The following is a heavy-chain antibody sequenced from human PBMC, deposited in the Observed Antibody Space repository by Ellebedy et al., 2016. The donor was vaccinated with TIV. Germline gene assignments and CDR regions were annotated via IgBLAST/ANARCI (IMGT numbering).Heavy chain of an antibody. J-gene: IGHJ2*01. CDR2: IYYSGST. D-gene: IGHD2-2*01. CDR3: ARESRTGYWYFDL. V-gene: IGHV4-61*08. CDR1: GGSISSGGYY. Sequence: SETLSLTCTVSGGSISSGGYYWSWIRQHPGKGLEWIGYIYYSGSTNYNPSLKSRVTISVDTSKNQFSLKLSSVTAADTAVYYCARESRTGYWYFDLWGRGTLVTVSS.